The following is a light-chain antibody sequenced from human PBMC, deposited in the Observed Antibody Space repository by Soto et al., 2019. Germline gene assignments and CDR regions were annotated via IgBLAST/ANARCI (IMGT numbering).Light chain of an antibody. CDR3: QQRSNWPPN. CDR2: GAS. Sequence: EIVFTQSPGTLSLSPGERAVFSCRASQSVSSTYLAWYQQKPGQAPRLLIYGASNRATGIPDRFSGSGSGTDFTLTISSLEPEDFAVYYCQQRSNWPPNFGQGTRLEIK. J-gene: IGKJ5*01. V-gene: IGKV3D-20*02. CDR1: QSVSSTY.